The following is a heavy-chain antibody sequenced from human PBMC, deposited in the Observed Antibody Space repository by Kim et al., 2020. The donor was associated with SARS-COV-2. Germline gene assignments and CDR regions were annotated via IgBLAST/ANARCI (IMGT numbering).Heavy chain of an antibody. Sequence: SVKVSCKASGGTFSSYAISWVRQAPGQGLEWMGGVIPIFGTANYAQKFQSRVTITADESTSTAYMELSSLRSEDTAVYYCARAWQYYYGSGSYYKPLDYWGQGTLVTVSS. CDR2: VIPIFGTA. D-gene: IGHD3-10*01. CDR3: ARAWQYYYGSGSYYKPLDY. CDR1: GGTFSSYA. V-gene: IGHV1-69*13. J-gene: IGHJ4*02.